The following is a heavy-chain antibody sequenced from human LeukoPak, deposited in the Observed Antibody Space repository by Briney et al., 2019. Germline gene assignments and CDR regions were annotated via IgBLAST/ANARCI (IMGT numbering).Heavy chain of an antibody. CDR1: GFTFSSYA. CDR2: ISGSGGST. J-gene: IGHJ4*02. V-gene: IGHV3-23*01. CDR3: AKELAAVAGLGGNYFDY. Sequence: GGSLRLPCAASGFTFSSYAMSWVRQAPGKGLEWVSAISGSGGSTYYADSVKGRFAISRDNSKNTLYLQMNSLRAEDTAVYYCAKELAAVAGLGGNYFDYWGQGTLVTVSS. D-gene: IGHD6-19*01.